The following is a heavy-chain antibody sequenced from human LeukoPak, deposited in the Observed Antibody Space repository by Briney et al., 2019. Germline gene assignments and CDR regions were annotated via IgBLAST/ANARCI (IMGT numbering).Heavy chain of an antibody. D-gene: IGHD5-24*01. CDR2: IWYDGSNK. V-gene: IGHV3-33*01. CDR3: ARDLGMATSSPLDH. J-gene: IGHJ4*02. Sequence: GGSLRLSCAASGFTFSSYGMHWVRQAPGKGLEWVAVIWYDGSNKYYADSVKGRFTISRDNSKNRLYLQMNSLRAEDTAVYYCARDLGMATSSPLDHWGQGTLVTVSS. CDR1: GFTFSSYG.